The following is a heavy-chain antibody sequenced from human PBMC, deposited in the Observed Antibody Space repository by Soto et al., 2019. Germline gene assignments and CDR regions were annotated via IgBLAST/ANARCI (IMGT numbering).Heavy chain of an antibody. CDR2: IYDSGST. CDR1: GGSISGYY. D-gene: IGHD1-1*01. CDR3: ARVVQGAYYYYYGMDV. V-gene: IGHV4-59*01. Sequence: QVQLQESGPGLVKPSETLSLTCTVSGGSISGYYWSWIRQPPGEGLEWIGYIYDSGSTNYNPSLKSRVTISLDTSKNQFALNLSAVTAADTAGYYCARVVQGAYYYYYGMDVWGQGTTVTVSS. J-gene: IGHJ6*02.